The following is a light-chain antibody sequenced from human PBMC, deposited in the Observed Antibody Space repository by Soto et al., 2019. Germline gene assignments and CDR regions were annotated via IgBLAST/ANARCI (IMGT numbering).Light chain of an antibody. J-gene: IGLJ1*01. Sequence: QSVLTQPPSASGTPGQRVTISCSGSSSNIGSNTVNWYQQLPGTAPKLLIYSNNQRPSGVPDRFSGSKSGTSASLAITGLQAEDEVDYDCQSYDSSLRKVFGTGTKVTV. V-gene: IGLV1-44*01. CDR1: SSNIGSNT. CDR2: SNN. CDR3: QSYDSSLRKV.